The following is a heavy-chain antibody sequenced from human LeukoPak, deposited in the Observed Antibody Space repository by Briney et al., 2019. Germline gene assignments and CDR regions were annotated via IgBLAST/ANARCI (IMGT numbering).Heavy chain of an antibody. V-gene: IGHV4-39*01. CDR2: IYYSGST. CDR1: GGSISSSSYY. CDR3: ARRDIVVLDY. D-gene: IGHD2-15*01. Sequence: SETLSLTCTVSGGSISSSSYYWGWIRQPPGKGLEWIGSIYYSGSTYYNSSLKSRVTISVDTSKNQFSLKLSSVTAADTAVYYCARRDIVVLDYWGQGTLVTVSS. J-gene: IGHJ4*02.